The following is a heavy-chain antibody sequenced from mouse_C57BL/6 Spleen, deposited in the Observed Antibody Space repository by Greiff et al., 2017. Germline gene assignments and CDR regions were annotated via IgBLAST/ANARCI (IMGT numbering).Heavy chain of an antibody. V-gene: IGHV1-64*01. CDR3: ARSSLYGSSSAWFAY. CDR1: GYTFTSYW. Sequence: QVQLQQPGAELVKPGASVKLSCKASGYTFTSYWMHWVKQRPGQGLEWIGMIHPKSGSTNYNEKFKSKATLTVDKSSSTAYMQLSSLTSEDSAVYYCARSSLYGSSSAWFAYWGQGTLVTVSA. CDR2: IHPKSGST. D-gene: IGHD1-1*01. J-gene: IGHJ3*01.